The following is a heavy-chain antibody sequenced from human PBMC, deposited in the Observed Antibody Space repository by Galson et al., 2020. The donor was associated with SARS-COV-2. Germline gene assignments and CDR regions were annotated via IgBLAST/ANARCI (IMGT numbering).Heavy chain of an antibody. J-gene: IGHJ4*02. Sequence: SGPTLVKPTQTLTLTCTFSGFSLSTSGMCVSWIRQPPGKALEWLARIDWDGDKHYNTSLKTRFTISKDTSKNQVVLIMTNIDPVDTATYYCARTWITRTTSRTFDYWGQGTLVTVSS. CDR3: ARTWITRTTSRTFDY. CDR2: IDWDGDK. CDR1: GFSLSTSGMC. D-gene: IGHD1-1*01. V-gene: IGHV2-70*11.